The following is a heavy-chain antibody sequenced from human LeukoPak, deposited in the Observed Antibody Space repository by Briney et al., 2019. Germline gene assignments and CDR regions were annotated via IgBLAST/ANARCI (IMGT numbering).Heavy chain of an antibody. D-gene: IGHD2-2*01. J-gene: IGHJ4*02. Sequence: KSSGTLSLTCAVSGGSISSSNWWSWVRQPPGKGLEWIGEIYHSGSTNYNPSLKSRVTISVDKSKNQFSLKLSSVTAADTAVYYCAGSTSYFLTMDYGGQGTLVTVSS. CDR1: GGSISSSNW. CDR2: IYHSGST. CDR3: AGSTSYFLTMDY. V-gene: IGHV4-4*02.